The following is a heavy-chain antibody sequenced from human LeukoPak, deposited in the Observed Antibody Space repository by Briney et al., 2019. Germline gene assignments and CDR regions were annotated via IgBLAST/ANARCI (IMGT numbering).Heavy chain of an antibody. CDR3: AADSLGRYWYFDL. V-gene: IGHV1-58*02. CDR1: GFTFTSSA. CDR2: IVVGSGNT. Sequence: SVTVSCKASGFTFTSSAMQWVRQARGQRLEWIGWIVVGSGNTNYAQKFQERVTITRDMSTSTAYMELSSLRSEDTAVYYCAADSLGRYWYFDLWGRGTLVTVSS. D-gene: IGHD3-16*01. J-gene: IGHJ2*01.